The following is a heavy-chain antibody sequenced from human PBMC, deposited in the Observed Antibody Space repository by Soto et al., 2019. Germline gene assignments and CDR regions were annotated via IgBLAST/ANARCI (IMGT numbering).Heavy chain of an antibody. CDR1: GFTFSSYG. D-gene: IGHD2-21*01. CDR2: IWYDGSNK. V-gene: IGHV3-33*01. J-gene: IGHJ5*02. CDR3: ASLFEDEGWFDP. Sequence: GGSLRLSCAASGFTFSSYGMHWVRQAPGKGLEWVAVIWYDGSNKYYADSVKGRFTISRDNSKNTLYLQMNSLRAEDTAVYYCASLFEDEGWFDPWGQGTLVTVSS.